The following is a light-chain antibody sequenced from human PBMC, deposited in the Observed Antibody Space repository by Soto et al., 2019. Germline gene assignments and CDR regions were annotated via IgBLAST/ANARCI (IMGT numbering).Light chain of an antibody. V-gene: IGKV3-20*01. Sequence: VLMQSPATLSLSAGERATLSCRASRSVTNTYLSWYQHKPGQAPRLLLYATSTRAAAISARFSGSGSGTDFTLTIETLEPEDVAVYYCQHYGDSPTFGRGTKVEI. CDR2: ATS. CDR1: RSVTNTY. CDR3: QHYGDSPT. J-gene: IGKJ1*01.